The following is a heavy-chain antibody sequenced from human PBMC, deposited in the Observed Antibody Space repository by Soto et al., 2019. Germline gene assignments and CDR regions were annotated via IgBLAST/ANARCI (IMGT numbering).Heavy chain of an antibody. V-gene: IGHV4-61*01. D-gene: IGHD3-3*01. CDR2: IYYSGST. CDR1: GGSVSSGSYY. Sequence: SEPLSLTCTVSGGSVSSGSYYWSWIRQPPGKGLEWIGYIYYSGSTNYNPSLKSRVTISVDTSKNQFSLKLSSVTAADTAVYYCARVSPGYDFWSGYYPPYYFDYWGQGTLVTVSS. CDR3: ARVSPGYDFWSGYYPPYYFDY. J-gene: IGHJ4*02.